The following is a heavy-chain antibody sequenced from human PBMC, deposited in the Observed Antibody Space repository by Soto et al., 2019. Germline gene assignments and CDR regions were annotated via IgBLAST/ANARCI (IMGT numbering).Heavy chain of an antibody. J-gene: IGHJ4*02. CDR1: GYTFTGYY. D-gene: IGHD7-27*01. CDR2: VSPHSGGP. Sequence: ASVKVSCKASGYTFTGYYIHWVRQAPGQGLEWMGSVSPHSGGPNYAQRFQGRVTMTRDTSMTTVYMEMSGLTSDDTAVYYCAREEQTGANYYLDYWGQGTLVTVSS. CDR3: AREEQTGANYYLDY. V-gene: IGHV1-2*02.